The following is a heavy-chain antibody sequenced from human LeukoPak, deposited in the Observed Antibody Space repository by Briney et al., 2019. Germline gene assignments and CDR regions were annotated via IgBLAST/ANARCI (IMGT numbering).Heavy chain of an antibody. CDR3: ASLPIFGGQSSQNIWFDP. CDR1: GGSFSGYY. Sequence: SETLSLTCAVYGGSFSGYYWSWIRQPPGKGLEWIGEINHSGSTNYNPSLKSRVTISVDTSKNQFSLKLSSVTAADTAVYYCASLPIFGGQSSQNIWFDPWGQGTLVTVSS. CDR2: INHSGST. D-gene: IGHD3-3*01. J-gene: IGHJ5*02. V-gene: IGHV4-34*01.